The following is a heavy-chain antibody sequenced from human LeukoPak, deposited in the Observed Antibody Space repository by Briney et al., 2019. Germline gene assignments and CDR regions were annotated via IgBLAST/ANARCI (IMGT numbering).Heavy chain of an antibody. J-gene: IGHJ4*02. CDR3: VRGRITIFGVVNSPFLGY. Sequence: PSETLSLTCAVYGGSFSGYYWSWIRQPPGKGLEWIGEINHSGSTNYNPSLKSRVTISVDTSKNQFSLKLSSVTAADTAVYYCVRGRITIFGVVNSPFLGYWGQGTLVTVSS. CDR2: INHSGST. V-gene: IGHV4-34*01. CDR1: GGSFSGYY. D-gene: IGHD3-3*01.